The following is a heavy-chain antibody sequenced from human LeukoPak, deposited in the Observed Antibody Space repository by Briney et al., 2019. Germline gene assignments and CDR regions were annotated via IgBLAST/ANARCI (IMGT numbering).Heavy chain of an antibody. CDR1: GGTFSSYA. V-gene: IGHV1-69*05. J-gene: IGHJ4*02. D-gene: IGHD5-12*01. CDR2: IIPIFGTA. Sequence: SVKVSCKASGGTFSSYAISWVRQAPGQAHEWMGGIIPIFGTANYAQKFQGRVTITTDESTSPAYMLLSSLRSEATARDACARLRGYSGYDYDYVDYWGQGTLVTVSS. CDR3: ARLRGYSGYDYDYVDY.